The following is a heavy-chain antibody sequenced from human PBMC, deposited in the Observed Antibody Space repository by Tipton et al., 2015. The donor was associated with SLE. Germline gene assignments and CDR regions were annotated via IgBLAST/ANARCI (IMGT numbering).Heavy chain of an antibody. D-gene: IGHD6-13*01. CDR3: ARVRVSAAGFDY. Sequence: TLSLTCTVSGGSISSYYCTWIRQPPGKELEWIGDIYYSGSTNYNPSLKSRVTMSVDTSKNRFSLKLSSVTAADTAVYYCARVRVSAAGFDYWGQGTLVTVSS. CDR2: IYYSGST. V-gene: IGHV4-59*01. CDR1: GGSISSYY. J-gene: IGHJ4*02.